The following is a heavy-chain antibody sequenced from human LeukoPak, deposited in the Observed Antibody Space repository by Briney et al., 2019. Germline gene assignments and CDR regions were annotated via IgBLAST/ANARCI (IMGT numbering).Heavy chain of an antibody. V-gene: IGHV4-59*01. CDR2: IYYSGST. CDR3: AREVDCSGGSCYHFYY. D-gene: IGHD2-15*01. CDR1: GGSISSYY. Sequence: SETLGLTCTVSGGSISSYYWSWIRQPPGKGLEWIGYIYYSGSTNYNPSLKSRVTISVDTSKNQFSLKLSSVTAADTAVYYCAREVDCSGGSCYHFYYWGQGTLVTVSS. J-gene: IGHJ4*02.